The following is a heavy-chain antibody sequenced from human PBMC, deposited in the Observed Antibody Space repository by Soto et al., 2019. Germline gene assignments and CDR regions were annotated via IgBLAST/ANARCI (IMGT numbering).Heavy chain of an antibody. CDR3: ARDFIAVAGIDY. V-gene: IGHV1-2*02. D-gene: IGHD6-19*01. Sequence: QVQLVQSGAEVKKPGASVKVSCKASGYTFTGYYMHWVRQAPGQGLEWMGWINPNSGDTNYAQKFQGRVTMTRDTSISTAYMELSRLRSDDTAVYYCARDFIAVAGIDYWGQGTLVTVSS. J-gene: IGHJ4*02. CDR1: GYTFTGYY. CDR2: INPNSGDT.